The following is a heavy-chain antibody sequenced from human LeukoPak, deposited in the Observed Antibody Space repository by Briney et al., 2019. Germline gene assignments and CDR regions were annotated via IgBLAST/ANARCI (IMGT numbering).Heavy chain of an antibody. CDR1: GFTLSDHG. Sequence: GGSLRLSCAASGFTLSDHGMHWVRQAPGKGLEWVAFIRHDESYKYYADSVKGRFATSRDNSKNTLYLQMNSLRAEDTAVYYCAKDRGAFRSWSLDYWGQGTLVTVSS. J-gene: IGHJ4*02. CDR3: AKDRGAFRSWSLDY. D-gene: IGHD2-15*01. V-gene: IGHV3-30*02. CDR2: IRHDESYK.